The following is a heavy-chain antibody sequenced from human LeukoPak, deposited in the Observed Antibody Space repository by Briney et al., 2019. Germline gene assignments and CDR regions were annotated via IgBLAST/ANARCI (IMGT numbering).Heavy chain of an antibody. CDR3: ARDVVVVPAATTHLDY. Sequence: SETLSFTCAVYGGSFSGYYWSWIRQPPGKGLEWIGEINHSGSTNYNPSLKSRVTISVDTSKNQFSLKLSSVTAADTAVYYCARDVVVVPAATTHLDYWGQGTLVTVSS. V-gene: IGHV4-34*01. CDR1: GGSFSGYY. CDR2: INHSGST. D-gene: IGHD2-2*01. J-gene: IGHJ4*02.